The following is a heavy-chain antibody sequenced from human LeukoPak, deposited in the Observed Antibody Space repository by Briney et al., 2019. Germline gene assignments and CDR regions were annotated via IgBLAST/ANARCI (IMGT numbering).Heavy chain of an antibody. D-gene: IGHD3-16*01. Sequence: ASVKVSCKASGYTFTSYGISWVRQAPGQGREWMGWISAYNGNTNYAQRLQGRVTMTTDTSTSTAYMELRSLRSDDTAVYYCASGLDYYYYGMDVWGQGTTVTVSS. V-gene: IGHV1-18*01. CDR2: ISAYNGNT. CDR3: ASGLDYYYYGMDV. CDR1: GYTFTSYG. J-gene: IGHJ6*02.